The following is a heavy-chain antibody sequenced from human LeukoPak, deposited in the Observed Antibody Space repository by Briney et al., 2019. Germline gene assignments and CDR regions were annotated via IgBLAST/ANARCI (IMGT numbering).Heavy chain of an antibody. D-gene: IGHD6-6*01. CDR2: ISAYNGNT. CDR3: ARDSEQLENFDY. Sequence: ASVKVSCKASGYTFTSYGISWVGQAPGQGLEWMGWISAYNGNTNYAQKLQGRVTMTTDTSTSTAYMELRSLRSDDTAVYYCARDSEQLENFDYWGQGTLVTVSS. J-gene: IGHJ4*02. V-gene: IGHV1-18*01. CDR1: GYTFTSYG.